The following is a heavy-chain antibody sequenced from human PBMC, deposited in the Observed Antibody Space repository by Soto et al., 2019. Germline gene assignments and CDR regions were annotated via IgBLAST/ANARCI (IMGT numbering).Heavy chain of an antibody. CDR1: GYTFTSYG. CDR3: ARDSPSLYGSGSYPTLDY. J-gene: IGHJ4*02. Sequence: QVQLVQSGAEVKKPGASVKVSCKASGYTFTSYGISWVRQAPGQGLEWLGWISAYNGNTNYAQKLQGRVTMTTDTSTSTAYMELRSLRSDDTAVYYCARDSPSLYGSGSYPTLDYWGQGTLVTVSS. D-gene: IGHD3-10*01. V-gene: IGHV1-18*01. CDR2: ISAYNGNT.